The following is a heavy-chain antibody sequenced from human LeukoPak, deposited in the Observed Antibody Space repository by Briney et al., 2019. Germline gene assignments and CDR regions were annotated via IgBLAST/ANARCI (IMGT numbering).Heavy chain of an antibody. V-gene: IGHV1-18*01. CDR3: VVLLWSRGDY. CDR2: ISAYNGNT. D-gene: IGHD3-10*01. CDR1: GYTFTSYG. J-gene: IGHJ4*02. Sequence: ASVKVSCKASGYTFTSYGISWVRQAAGQGLEWMGWISAYNGNTNYAQKLQGRVTMTTDTSTSTAYMELRSLRSDDTAVYYCVVLLWSRGDYWGQGTLVTVSS.